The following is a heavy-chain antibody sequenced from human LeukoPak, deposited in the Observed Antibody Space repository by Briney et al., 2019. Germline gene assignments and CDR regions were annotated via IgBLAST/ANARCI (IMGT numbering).Heavy chain of an antibody. D-gene: IGHD2-2*01. CDR3: AKEPKSRYCSSTSCFTFDY. V-gene: IGHV3-30*02. Sequence: GGSLRLSCAASGFTFSNYGMHWVRQAAGKGLEWVAFIRYDRSNKYYADSVKGRFTISRDNSKNTLYLQMNSLRAEDTAEYYCAKEPKSRYCSSTSCFTFDYWGQGTLVTVSS. CDR1: GFTFSNYG. CDR2: IRYDRSNK. J-gene: IGHJ4*02.